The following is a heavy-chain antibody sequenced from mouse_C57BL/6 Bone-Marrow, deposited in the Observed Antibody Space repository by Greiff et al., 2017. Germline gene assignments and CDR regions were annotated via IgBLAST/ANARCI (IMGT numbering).Heavy chain of an antibody. CDR2: ISYDGSN. D-gene: IGHD1-1*01. V-gene: IGHV3-6*01. CDR1: GYSITSGYY. Sequence: EVKLQESGPGLVKPSQSLSLTCSVTGYSITSGYYWNWIRQFPGNKLEWMGYISYDGSNNYNPSLKNRISITRDTSKNQFFLKLNSVTTEDTATYYCARGYGSSPWFAYWGQGTLVTVSA. CDR3: ARGYGSSPWFAY. J-gene: IGHJ3*01.